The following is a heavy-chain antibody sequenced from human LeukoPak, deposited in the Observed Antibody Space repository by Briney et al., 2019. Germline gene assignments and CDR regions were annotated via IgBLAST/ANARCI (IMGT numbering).Heavy chain of an antibody. J-gene: IGHJ4*02. CDR2: INSDGSNT. Sequence: GGSPRLSCAASGFTFSSYWMHWVRQAPGKGLVWVSRINSDGSNTSYADSVKGRFTISRDNAKNTLYLQMNSLRAEDTAVYYCARPMTTVTTFDYWGQGTLVTVSS. CDR1: GFTFSSYW. D-gene: IGHD4-17*01. V-gene: IGHV3-74*01. CDR3: ARPMTTVTTFDY.